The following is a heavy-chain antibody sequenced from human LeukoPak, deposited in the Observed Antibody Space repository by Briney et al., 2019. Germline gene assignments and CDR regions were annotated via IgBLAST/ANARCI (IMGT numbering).Heavy chain of an antibody. V-gene: IGHV4-34*01. CDR3: ARRVVAGPGDYFDY. D-gene: IGHD2-15*01. CDR2: ITHTGST. Sequence: SETLSLTCAVYGGSFLGYYWSLIRQPPGKGLKWIGEITHTGSTNYNPCLKSRVTISVATSKIQFSLKVSSVTAADTAVYSCARRVVAGPGDYFDYWGQGTLVTVSS. CDR1: GGSFLGYY. J-gene: IGHJ4*02.